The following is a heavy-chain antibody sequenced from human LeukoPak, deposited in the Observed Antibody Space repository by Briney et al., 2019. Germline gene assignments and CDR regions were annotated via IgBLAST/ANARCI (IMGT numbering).Heavy chain of an antibody. CDR2: IDWDDDK. Sequence: SGPTLVNPTPTLTLTCTFSGFSLSTSGMCVSWIRQPPGKALEWLARIDWDDDKYYSTSLKTRLTISKDTSKNQVVLTMTNMDPVDTATYYCARIRCGYSGYDFDYWGQGTLVTVSS. J-gene: IGHJ4*02. D-gene: IGHD5-12*01. V-gene: IGHV2-70*11. CDR1: GFSLSTSGMC. CDR3: ARIRCGYSGYDFDY.